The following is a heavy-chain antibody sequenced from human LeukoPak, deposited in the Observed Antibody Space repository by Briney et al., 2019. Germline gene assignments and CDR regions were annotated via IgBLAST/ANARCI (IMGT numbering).Heavy chain of an antibody. J-gene: IGHJ4*02. CDR2: MNPNSGNT. CDR3: AKVRLGGDCYSP. CDR1: GYTFTSYD. V-gene: IGHV1-8*01. Sequence: ASVKVSCKASGYTFTSYDINWVRQATGQGLEWMGWMNPNSGNTGYAQRFQGRVTMTRNTSISTAYMELSSLRSEDTAVYYCAKVRLGGDCYSPWGQGTLVTVSS. D-gene: IGHD2-21*02.